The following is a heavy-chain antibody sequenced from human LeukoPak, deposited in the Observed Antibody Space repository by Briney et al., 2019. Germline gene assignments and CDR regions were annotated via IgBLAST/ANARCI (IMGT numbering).Heavy chain of an antibody. CDR1: GFTFSSYE. Sequence: GGSLRLSCSASGFTFSSYEMNWVRQAPGKGLEWVSYISSSASSIYYADSVKGRFTISRDNAKHSLYLQMTSLRAEDTAVYYCARGPSTGGSIDYWGQGTLVTVAS. D-gene: IGHD1-26*01. V-gene: IGHV3-48*03. CDR3: ARGPSTGGSIDY. CDR2: ISSSASSI. J-gene: IGHJ4*02.